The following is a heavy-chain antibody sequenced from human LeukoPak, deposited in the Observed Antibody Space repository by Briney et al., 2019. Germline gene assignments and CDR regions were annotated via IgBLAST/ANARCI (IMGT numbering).Heavy chain of an antibody. Sequence: PSETLSLTCTVSGGSVSSSSSYWGWIRQPPGKGLEWIGSIYYSGSTYYNPSLKSRDTMSVDTSTNQFSLKLSSVTAADTALYYCARVGNPLVTVFAWFDPWGQGTLVTVSS. D-gene: IGHD1-14*01. CDR3: ARVGNPLVTVFAWFDP. V-gene: IGHV4-39*07. J-gene: IGHJ5*02. CDR2: IYYSGST. CDR1: GGSVSSSSSY.